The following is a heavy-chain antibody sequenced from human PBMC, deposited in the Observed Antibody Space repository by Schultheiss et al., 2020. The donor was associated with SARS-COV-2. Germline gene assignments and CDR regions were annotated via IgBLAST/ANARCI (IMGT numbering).Heavy chain of an antibody. CDR2: ISWDGGST. V-gene: IGHV3-43*01. CDR3: AKDYSDGYNPWLDY. J-gene: IGHJ4*02. Sequence: GESLKISCTASGFTFDDYAMHWVRQAPGKGLEWVSLISWDGGSTYYADSVKGRFTISRDNSKNSLYLQMNSLRTEDTALYYCAKDYSDGYNPWLDYWGQGTLVTVSS. CDR1: GFTFDDYA. D-gene: IGHD5-24*01.